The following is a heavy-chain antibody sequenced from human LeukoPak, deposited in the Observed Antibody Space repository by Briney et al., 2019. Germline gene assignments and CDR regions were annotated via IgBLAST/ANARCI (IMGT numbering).Heavy chain of an antibody. V-gene: IGHV4-61*02. CDR3: ARDMRYCSSTSCRPYYYYMDV. Sequence: SQTLSLTCTVSGGSISSGSYYWSWIRQPAGKGLEWIGRIYTSGSTNYNPSLKSRVTISVDTSKNQFSLKLSSVTAADTAAYYCARDMRYCSSTSCRPYYYYMDVWGKGTTVTVSS. CDR1: GGSISSGSYY. J-gene: IGHJ6*03. D-gene: IGHD2-2*01. CDR2: IYTSGST.